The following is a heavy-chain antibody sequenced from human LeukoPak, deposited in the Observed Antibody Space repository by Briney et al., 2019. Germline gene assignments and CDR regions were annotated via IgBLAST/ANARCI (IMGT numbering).Heavy chain of an antibody. J-gene: IGHJ4*02. V-gene: IGHV4-39*07. Sequence: GLEWIGSIYYSASTYYNPSLKSRVTISVDTSKNQFSLKLSSVTAADTAVYYCAGGSSSWHYWGQGTLVTVSS. D-gene: IGHD6-13*01. CDR2: IYYSAST. CDR3: AGGSSSWHY.